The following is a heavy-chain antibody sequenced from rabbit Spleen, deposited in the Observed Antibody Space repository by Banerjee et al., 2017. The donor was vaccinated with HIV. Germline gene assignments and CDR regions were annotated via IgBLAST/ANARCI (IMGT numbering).Heavy chain of an antibody. D-gene: IGHD1-1*01. CDR1: GFSFSNKAV. CDR3: ARDLDGVSGCNCGW. J-gene: IGHJ4*01. V-gene: IGHV1S45*01. CDR2: INAITGKA. Sequence: QEQLVESGGGLVQPGGSLKLSCTASGFSFSNKAVMCWVRQAPGKGLEWIACINAITGKADYASWAKGRFTFSKTSTTTVTLQITSLTTADTTTYFCARDLDGVSGCNCGWWGPVSLVTVS.